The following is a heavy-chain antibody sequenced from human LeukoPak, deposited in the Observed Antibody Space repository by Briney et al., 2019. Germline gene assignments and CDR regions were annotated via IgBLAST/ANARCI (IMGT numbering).Heavy chain of an antibody. CDR3: ARQNGDYLWYLDY. CDR2: ISTSGST. J-gene: IGHJ4*02. Sequence: SETLSLTCIVSGDSISSYSWTWIRQPAGKGLEWIGRISTSGSTSYNPSLKSRVTMSLDTPKNQFSLRLTSVTAADTAIYYCARQNGDYLWYLDYWGQGTLVTVSS. CDR1: GDSISSYS. V-gene: IGHV4-4*07. D-gene: IGHD4-17*01.